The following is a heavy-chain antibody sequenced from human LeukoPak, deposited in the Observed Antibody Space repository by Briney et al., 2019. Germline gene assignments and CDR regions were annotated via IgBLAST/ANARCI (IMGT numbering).Heavy chain of an antibody. J-gene: IGHJ4*02. Sequence: GGSLRLSCAASGFTFDDYAMHWVRHAPGKGLEWVSGISWNSGSIGYADSVKGRFTISRDNAKNSLYLQMNSLRAEDTALYFCAAIMVRGVTNWGQGTLVTVSS. CDR1: GFTFDDYA. V-gene: IGHV3-9*01. D-gene: IGHD3-10*01. CDR2: ISWNSGSI. CDR3: AAIMVRGVTN.